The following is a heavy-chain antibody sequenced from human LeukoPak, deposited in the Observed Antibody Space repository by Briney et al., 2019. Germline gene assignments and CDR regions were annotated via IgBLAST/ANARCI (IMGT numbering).Heavy chain of an antibody. J-gene: IGHJ3*02. CDR1: GGSISSYY. CDR3: ARGETPPQYYDFWSGHDAFDI. CDR2: IYYSGST. Sequence: PSETLSLTCTVSGGSISSYYWSWIRQPPGKGLEWIGYIYYSGSTNYNPSLKSRVTISVDTSKNQFSLKLSSVTAADTAVYYCARGETPPQYYDFWSGHDAFDIWGQGTMVTVSS. V-gene: IGHV4-59*12. D-gene: IGHD3-3*01.